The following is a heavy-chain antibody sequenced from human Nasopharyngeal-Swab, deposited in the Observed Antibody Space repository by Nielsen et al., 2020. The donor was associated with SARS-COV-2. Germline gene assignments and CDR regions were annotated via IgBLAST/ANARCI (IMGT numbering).Heavy chain of an antibody. V-gene: IGHV3-21*01. D-gene: IGHD3-22*01. CDR1: GFTFSSYA. CDR2: ISSSSSYI. Sequence: GGSLRLSCAASGFTFSSYAMNWVRQAPGKGLEWVSSISSSSSYIYYADSVKGRFTISRDNAKNSLYLQMNSLRAEDTAVYYCAKDSYDSSGYSYYYGMDVWGQGTTVTVSS. J-gene: IGHJ6*02. CDR3: AKDSYDSSGYSYYYGMDV.